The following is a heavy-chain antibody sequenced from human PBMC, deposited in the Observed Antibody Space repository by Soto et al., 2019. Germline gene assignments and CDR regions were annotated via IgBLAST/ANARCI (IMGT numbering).Heavy chain of an antibody. CDR3: ARDISSSAPQVMDV. CDR1: VYTFTRYY. V-gene: IGHV1-2*04. CDR2: INPNSGGT. J-gene: IGHJ6*02. Sequence: XSVKFSCKASVYTFTRYYMHWVRQAPGQGLEWMGWINPNSGGTNYAQKFQGWVTMTRDTSISTAYMELSRLRSDDTAVYYCARDISSSAPQVMDVWGQGTTVTVSS. D-gene: IGHD6-6*01.